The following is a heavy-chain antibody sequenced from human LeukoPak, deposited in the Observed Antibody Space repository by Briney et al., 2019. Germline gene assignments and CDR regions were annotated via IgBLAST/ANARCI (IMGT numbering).Heavy chain of an antibody. CDR1: GFTFSNAW. Sequence: GGSLRLSCAASGFTFSNAWMSWVRRAPGKGLEWVGRIKSKTDGGTTDYVAPVKGRFTISRDDSKNTLYVQMNSLKTEDTAVYYCTTDLWFGEFGLDVWGQGTTVIVSS. CDR2: IKSKTDGGTT. CDR3: TTDLWFGEFGLDV. V-gene: IGHV3-15*01. D-gene: IGHD3-10*01. J-gene: IGHJ6*02.